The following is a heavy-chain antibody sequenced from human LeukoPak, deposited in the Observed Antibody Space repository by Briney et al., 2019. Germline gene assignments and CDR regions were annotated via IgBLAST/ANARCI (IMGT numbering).Heavy chain of an antibody. CDR1: GFTFSSYN. V-gene: IGHV3-21*04. J-gene: IGHJ5*02. CDR3: AKEVSGWYNGNWFDP. D-gene: IGHD6-19*01. Sequence: PGGSLRLSCAASGFTFSSYNMNWVRQAPGKGLEWVSSITDGSHDIYYADSVKGRFTISRDNSKNTLYLQMDSLRAEETAVYYCAKEVSGWYNGNWFDPWGQGTLVTVSS. CDR2: ITDGSHDI.